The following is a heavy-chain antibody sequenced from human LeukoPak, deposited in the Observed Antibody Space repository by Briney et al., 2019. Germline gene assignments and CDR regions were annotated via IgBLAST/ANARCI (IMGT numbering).Heavy chain of an antibody. CDR1: GGSISSSNW. Sequence: SGTLSLTCAVSGGSISSSNWWSWVRQPPGKGLEWIGEIYHSGSTYYNPSLKSRVTISVDRSKNQFSLKLSSVTAADTAVYYCARGVPAADDAFDIWGQGTMVTVSS. D-gene: IGHD2-2*01. J-gene: IGHJ3*02. V-gene: IGHV4-4*02. CDR3: ARGVPAADDAFDI. CDR2: IYHSGST.